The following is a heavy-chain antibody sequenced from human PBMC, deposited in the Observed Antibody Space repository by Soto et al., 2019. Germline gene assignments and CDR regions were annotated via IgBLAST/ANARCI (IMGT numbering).Heavy chain of an antibody. CDR1: GDSINSDKYY. J-gene: IGHJ4*02. Sequence: SETLSLTCSVSGDSINSDKYYWGWIRQPPGKGLEWIGSIYYRGNTYYNPSLPTRVTISLDKSKSQFSLKLNSVTAADSAVYFCASLEGLATISYYFDFWGQGALVPVSS. V-gene: IGHV4-39*01. CDR3: ASLEGLATISYYFDF. CDR2: IYYRGNT. D-gene: IGHD3-9*01.